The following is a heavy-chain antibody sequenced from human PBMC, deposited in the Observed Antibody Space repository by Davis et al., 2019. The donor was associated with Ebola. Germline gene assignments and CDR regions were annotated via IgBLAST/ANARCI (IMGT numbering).Heavy chain of an antibody. CDR1: GVSISSSNW. V-gene: IGHV4-4*02. CDR2: ISQSGST. Sequence: MPSETLSLTCAVSGVSISSSNWWSWVRQPPGKGLEWIGEISQSGSTNYNPSLKSRVTISLDTSKNQFSLKLNSVTAADTAVYYCARQFDPWGQGILVTVSS. J-gene: IGHJ5*02. CDR3: ARQFDP.